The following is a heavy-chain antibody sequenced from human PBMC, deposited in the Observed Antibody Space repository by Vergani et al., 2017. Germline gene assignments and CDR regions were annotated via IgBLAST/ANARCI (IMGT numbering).Heavy chain of an antibody. D-gene: IGHD6-13*01. CDR2: VYYSGST. CDR1: GGSISSSSYY. Sequence: QLQLQESGPGLVKPSETLSLTCTVSGGSISSSSYYWGWIRQPPGEGLEWIGSVYYSGSTYYNPSLKSRVIISVDTSKNQFSLKLSSVTAADTSVYYWARHGIPAGGTDGHNWFDPWGQGTLVSVSS. CDR3: ARHGIPAGGTDGHNWFDP. J-gene: IGHJ5*02. V-gene: IGHV4-39*01.